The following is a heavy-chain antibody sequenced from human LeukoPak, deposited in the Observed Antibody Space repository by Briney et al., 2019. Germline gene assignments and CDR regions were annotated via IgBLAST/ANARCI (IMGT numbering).Heavy chain of an antibody. Sequence: GGSLGLSCAASGFTFSSYTMNWVRQAPGKGLEWVSSISSGSTYIYYADSVKGRFTISRDNAKNSVYLQMNSLRAEDTAVFYCARDAQWELLTSYYYYYMDVWGKGTTVTVSS. CDR2: ISSGSTYI. D-gene: IGHD1-26*01. CDR1: GFTFSSYT. V-gene: IGHV3-21*01. CDR3: ARDAQWELLTSYYYYYMDV. J-gene: IGHJ6*03.